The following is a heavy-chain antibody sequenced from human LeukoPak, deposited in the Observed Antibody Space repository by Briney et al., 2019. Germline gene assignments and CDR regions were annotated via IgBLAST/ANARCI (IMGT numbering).Heavy chain of an antibody. Sequence: GGSLRLSCAASGFTFSDYYMSWIRPAPGKGLEWVSYISSSGSTIYYADSVKGRFTISRDNAKNSLYLQMNSLRAEDTAVYYCARSPTDYYGSGSYLPYYYYYMDVWGKGTTVTISS. CDR3: ARSPTDYYGSGSYLPYYYYYMDV. CDR1: GFTFSDYY. J-gene: IGHJ6*03. V-gene: IGHV3-11*01. CDR2: ISSSGSTI. D-gene: IGHD3-10*01.